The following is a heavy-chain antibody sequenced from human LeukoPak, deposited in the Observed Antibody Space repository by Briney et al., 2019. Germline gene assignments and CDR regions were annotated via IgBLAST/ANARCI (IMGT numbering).Heavy chain of an antibody. CDR1: GGSISSYY. CDR2: IYTSGST. J-gene: IGHJ4*02. D-gene: IGHD3-16*01. V-gene: IGHV4-4*07. Sequence: SETLSLTCTVSGGSISSYYWSWIRQPAGKGLEWIGRIYTSGSTNYNPSLKSRVTMSVDTSKNQFSLKLSSVTAADTAVYYCASLGRPRSYGGDYFDYWGQGTLVTVSS. CDR3: ASLGRPRSYGGDYFDY.